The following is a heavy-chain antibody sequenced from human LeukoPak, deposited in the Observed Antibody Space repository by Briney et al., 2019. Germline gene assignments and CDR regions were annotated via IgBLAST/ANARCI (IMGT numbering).Heavy chain of an antibody. CDR2: IYTSGST. CDR1: GGSISSGSYY. Sequence: SETLSLTXTVSGGSISSGSYYWSWIRQPAGKGLEWIGRIYTSGSTNYNPSLKSRVTISVDTSKNQFSLKLSSVTAAETAVYYCARSRAVTFDYWGQGTLVTVSS. D-gene: IGHD4-11*01. CDR3: ARSRAVTFDY. V-gene: IGHV4-61*02. J-gene: IGHJ4*02.